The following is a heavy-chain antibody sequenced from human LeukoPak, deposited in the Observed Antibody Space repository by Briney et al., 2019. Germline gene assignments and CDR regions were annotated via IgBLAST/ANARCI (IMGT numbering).Heavy chain of an antibody. V-gene: IGHV4-59*01. Sequence: PSETLSLTCTVSGGSIRSYYWSWIRQAPGKGLEWIGFISYSGYTSYSPSLKSRVVISVDPSKSQFSLRLSSMTAADTAIYYCARGRNDNGGMFFDSWAQGTLVTVSS. D-gene: IGHD4-23*01. CDR2: ISYSGYT. CDR1: GGSIRSYY. J-gene: IGHJ4*02. CDR3: ARGRNDNGGMFFDS.